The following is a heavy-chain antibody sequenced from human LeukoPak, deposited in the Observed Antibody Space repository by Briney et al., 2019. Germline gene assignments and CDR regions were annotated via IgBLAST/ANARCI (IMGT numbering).Heavy chain of an antibody. CDR3: AGPSGWYSYYGMGV. V-gene: IGHV7-4-1*02. D-gene: IGHD6-19*01. Sequence: GASVKVSCKASGYTFTSYAMNWVRQAPGQGLEWMGWINTNTGNPTYAQGFTGRFVFSLDTSVSTAYLQISSLKAEDTAVYYCAGPSGWYSYYGMGVWGQGTTVTVSS. CDR1: GYTFTSYA. CDR2: INTNTGNP. J-gene: IGHJ6*02.